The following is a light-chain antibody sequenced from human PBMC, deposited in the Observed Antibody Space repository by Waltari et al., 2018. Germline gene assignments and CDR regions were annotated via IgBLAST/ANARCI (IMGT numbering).Light chain of an antibody. V-gene: IGKV1-33*01. J-gene: IGKJ2*01. CDR3: EQYDNLVYT. CDR2: DAS. Sequence: DIQMTQSPSSLSASVGDRVTFTCQASQNINNFLNWYQQKPGKAPRLLIYDASNLKAGVPSRFSGSGSGTTFTFTISSLQPEDFATYYCEQYDNLVYTFGQGTKLE. CDR1: QNINNF.